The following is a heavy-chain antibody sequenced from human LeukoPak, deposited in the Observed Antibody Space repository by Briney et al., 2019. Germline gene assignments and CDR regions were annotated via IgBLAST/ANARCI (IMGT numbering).Heavy chain of an antibody. J-gene: IGHJ4*02. CDR3: AKVKGTYYYDSSGHLDY. Sequence: GSLRLSCAASGFTFSSYAMSWVRQAPGKGLEWVSAISGSGGSTYYADSVKGRFTTSRDNSKNTLYLQMNSLRAEDTAVYYCAKVKGTYYYDSSGHLDYWGQGTLVTVSS. CDR2: ISGSGGST. D-gene: IGHD3-22*01. V-gene: IGHV3-23*01. CDR1: GFTFSSYA.